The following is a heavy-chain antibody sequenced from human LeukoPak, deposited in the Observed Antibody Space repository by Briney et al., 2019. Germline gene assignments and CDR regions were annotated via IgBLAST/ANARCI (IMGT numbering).Heavy chain of an antibody. Sequence: PGGSLRLSCAASGFTFSSYEMNWVRQAPGKGLEWVSYISSSGSTIYYADSVKGRFTISGDNAKNSLYLQMDSLRAEDTAVYYCARGPSSPLTHWGQGTLVTVSS. D-gene: IGHD6-6*01. CDR1: GFTFSSYE. J-gene: IGHJ4*02. V-gene: IGHV3-48*03. CDR3: ARGPSSPLTH. CDR2: ISSSGSTI.